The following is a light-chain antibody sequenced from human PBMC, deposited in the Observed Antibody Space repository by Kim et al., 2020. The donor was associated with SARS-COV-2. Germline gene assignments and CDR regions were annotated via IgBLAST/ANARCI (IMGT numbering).Light chain of an antibody. J-gene: IGLJ3*02. Sequence: ALGQTVTITCQGDTLSTYYASWYQQKPGQAPILVMFGENNRPSGIPDRFSGSTSGNTASLTISGALADDEADYYCNSRDRGGDDWVFGGGTQLTVL. CDR2: GEN. CDR3: NSRDRGGDDWV. CDR1: TLSTYY. V-gene: IGLV3-19*01.